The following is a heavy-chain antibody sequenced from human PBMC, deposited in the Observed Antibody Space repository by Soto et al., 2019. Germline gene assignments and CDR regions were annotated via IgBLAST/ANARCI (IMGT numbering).Heavy chain of an antibody. Sequence: QVQLVQSGAEVKKPGASVKVSCKASGYTFTSYGISWVRQAPGQGLEWMGWISAYNGNTNHAQKLQGRVTMTTDTSTNTAYRELRSLRSDDTAVYYCARVELGASYGMDVWGQGTTVTVSS. CDR1: GYTFTSYG. V-gene: IGHV1-18*01. CDR3: ARVELGASYGMDV. J-gene: IGHJ6*02. CDR2: ISAYNGNT. D-gene: IGHD1-26*01.